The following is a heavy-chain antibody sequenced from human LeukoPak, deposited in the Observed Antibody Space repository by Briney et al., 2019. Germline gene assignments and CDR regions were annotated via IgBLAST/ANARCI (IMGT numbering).Heavy chain of an antibody. Sequence: ASVKVSCKASGYTFTGYYMHWVRQAPGQGLEWMGWINPNSGGTNYAQKFQGRVTMTRDTSISTAYMELSRLRFDDTAVYYCARPPRDGYNNFDYWGQGTLVTVSS. V-gene: IGHV1-2*02. CDR2: INPNSGGT. J-gene: IGHJ4*02. CDR1: GYTFTGYY. CDR3: ARPPRDGYNNFDY. D-gene: IGHD5-24*01.